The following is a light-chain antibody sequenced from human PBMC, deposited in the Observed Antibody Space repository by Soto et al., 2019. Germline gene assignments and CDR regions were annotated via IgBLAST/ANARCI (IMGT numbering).Light chain of an antibody. J-gene: IGKJ3*01. Sequence: AIQLTQSPSSLSASVGDRVTITCRASQGISNALAWYQQKPGKAPKLLIYDASSLESGVPSRFSGSGSGTDFSLTISSLQPEDFATYYCQQFSSYPPFTFGPGTKVDIK. CDR2: DAS. CDR3: QQFSSYPPFT. V-gene: IGKV1-13*02. CDR1: QGISNA.